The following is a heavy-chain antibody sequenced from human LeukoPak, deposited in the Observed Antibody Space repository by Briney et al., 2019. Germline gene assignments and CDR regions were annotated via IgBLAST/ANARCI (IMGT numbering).Heavy chain of an antibody. Sequence: ASVRVSCKTSGYTFSGYYMHWVRQAPGQGLEWMGWINPDSGGTNYGQNFQGRVTMTRDTAINTAYMELSRLRSDDTAVYYCARERFYSSGSKSNRVDYWGQGTLVTVSS. CDR2: INPDSGGT. J-gene: IGHJ4*02. CDR1: GYTFSGYY. D-gene: IGHD6-19*01. CDR3: ARERFYSSGSKSNRVDY. V-gene: IGHV1-2*02.